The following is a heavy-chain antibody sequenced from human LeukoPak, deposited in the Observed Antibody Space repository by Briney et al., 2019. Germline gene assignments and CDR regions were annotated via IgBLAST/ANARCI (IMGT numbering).Heavy chain of an antibody. V-gene: IGHV3-66*01. J-gene: IGHJ2*01. CDR2: IYSSGTT. Sequence: GGSLRLSCAASELNVSSNDMNWVRQAPGKGLEWVSVIYSSGTTFYADSVKGRLTVSRDNSQNTVYLQMNTVRAEDTAVYFGARGVMAYWYFDLWGRGTLVTGFS. CDR3: ARGVMAYWYFDL. D-gene: IGHD3-16*01. CDR1: ELNVSSND.